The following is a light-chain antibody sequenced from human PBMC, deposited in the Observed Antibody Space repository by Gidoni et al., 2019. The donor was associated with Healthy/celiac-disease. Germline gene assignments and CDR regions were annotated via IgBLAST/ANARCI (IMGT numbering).Light chain of an antibody. Sequence: EIVMTKSPPPLSVSPGERATLSCRASQSVSSNLAWYQQKPGQAPRLLIYGASTRATGFPARFSGSGSGTEFTLTISSLQSEDFAVYYCQQYNNWPPITFGQGTRLEIK. CDR1: QSVSSN. CDR2: GAS. V-gene: IGKV3-15*01. J-gene: IGKJ5*01. CDR3: QQYNNWPPIT.